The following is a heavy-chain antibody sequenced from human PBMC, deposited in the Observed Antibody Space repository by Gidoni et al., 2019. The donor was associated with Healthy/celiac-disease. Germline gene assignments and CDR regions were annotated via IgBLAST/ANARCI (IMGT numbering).Heavy chain of an antibody. D-gene: IGHD3-9*01. CDR3: ARVNYDILTGYGMDV. V-gene: IGHV4-34*01. CDR1: GGSFSGYY. CDR2: LNHSGST. Sequence: QVQLQQWGAGLLKPSETLSLTCAVYGGSFSGYYWSWIRQPPGKGLEWIWELNHSGSTNYNPSLKSRVTISVDTSKNQFSLKLSSVTASDTAVYYCARVNYDILTGYGMDVWGQGTTVTVSS. J-gene: IGHJ6*02.